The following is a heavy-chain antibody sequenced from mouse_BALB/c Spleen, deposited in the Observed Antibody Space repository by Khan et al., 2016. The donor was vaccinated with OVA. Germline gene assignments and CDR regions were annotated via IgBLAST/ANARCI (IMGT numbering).Heavy chain of an antibody. D-gene: IGHD3-3*01. CDR2: INPKNGVT. J-gene: IGHJ4*01. CDR1: GYTFTEYT. Sequence: EVQLQQSGPELVKPGASVKISCKTSGYTFTEYTLHWVKQSHGKSLEWIGVINPKNGVTSYNQKFKGKATLTVDKSSSTAYMEFRSLTSEDSAVYYCARDAGRDWGQGTSVTVSS. CDR3: ARDAGRD. V-gene: IGHV1-18*01.